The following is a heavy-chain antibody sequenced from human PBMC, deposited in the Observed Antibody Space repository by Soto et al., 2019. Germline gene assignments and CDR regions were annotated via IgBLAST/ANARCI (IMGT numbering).Heavy chain of an antibody. V-gene: IGHV3-30*18. CDR3: AKMEYGLYYSDY. CDR1: GFTFSNYA. Sequence: GGSLRLSCVASGFTFSNYAMHWVRQAPGKGLEWVAIVSYDGDNEYYADSVRGRFSVSRDNARNSVYLQMSSLRAEDTAFYYCAKMEYGLYYSDYWGLGTLVTVSS. J-gene: IGHJ4*02. CDR2: VSYDGDNE. D-gene: IGHD3-3*01.